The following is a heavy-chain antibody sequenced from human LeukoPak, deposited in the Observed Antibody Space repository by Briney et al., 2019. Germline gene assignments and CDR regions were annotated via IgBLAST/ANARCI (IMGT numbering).Heavy chain of an antibody. CDR2: IYYSGST. D-gene: IGHD2-8*02. CDR1: GGYKKRGDDY. J-gene: IGHJ1*01. V-gene: IGHV4-30-4*01. CDR3: ARTSRTGKPPFLLH. Sequence: PSETLSLTYTLSGGYKKRGDDYWRWIRQPPGKGLEWIGYIYYSGSTYYNPSLKSRVTISVDTSENQFSLRLSSVTAADTAVYYCARTSRTGKPPFLLHWRRDTLVTVSS.